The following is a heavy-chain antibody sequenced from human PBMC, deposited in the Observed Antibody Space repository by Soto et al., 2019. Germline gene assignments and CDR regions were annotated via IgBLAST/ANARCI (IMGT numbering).Heavy chain of an antibody. CDR3: ARDLTIVPATHPRLENYGMDV. CDR2: VSPYNGHT. D-gene: IGHD2-2*01. CDR1: GYSLTSYG. Sequence: QVQLVQSAAEVKKPGASVKVSCKASGYSLTSYGISWVRRAPGQGLEWMGWVSPYNGHTQFAQRFQGRVTMTTDTSTKTAYMELRNLRSDDTAHYYCARDLTIVPATHPRLENYGMDVWGQGTTVIVSS. J-gene: IGHJ6*02. V-gene: IGHV1-18*01.